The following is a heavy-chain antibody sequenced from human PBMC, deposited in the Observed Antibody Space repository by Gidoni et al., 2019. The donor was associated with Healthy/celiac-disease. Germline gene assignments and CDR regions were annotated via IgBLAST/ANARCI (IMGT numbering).Heavy chain of an antibody. CDR1: GGSISSYY. CDR2: IYYSGST. CDR3: ASTPSDWYFDL. V-gene: IGHV4-59*01. Sequence: QVQLQESGPGLVKPSDTLSLTCTASGGSISSYYWSWIRQPPGKGLEWIEYIYYSGSTNYNPSLKSRVTISVDTSKNQFSLKLSSVTAADTAVYYCASTPSDWYFDLWGRGTLVTVSS. J-gene: IGHJ2*01.